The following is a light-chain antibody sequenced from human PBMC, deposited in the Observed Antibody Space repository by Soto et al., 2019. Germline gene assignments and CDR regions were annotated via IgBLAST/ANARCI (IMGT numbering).Light chain of an antibody. V-gene: IGKV1-12*01. Sequence: DIQMTQSPSSVSASVGDIIIIIFRTSQDIVGRLALFQQKPGKAPQYLIQAASILQSGVPSRFSGSGSGTEFILSINNLQPEDFASYFCLQVYSFPRTFGLGTKVDIK. CDR1: QDIVGR. J-gene: IGKJ1*01. CDR3: LQVYSFPRT. CDR2: AAS.